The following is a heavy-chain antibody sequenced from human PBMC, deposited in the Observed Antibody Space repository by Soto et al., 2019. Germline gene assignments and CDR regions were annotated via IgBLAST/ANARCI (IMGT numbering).Heavy chain of an antibody. CDR3: ARGRASYYFDY. J-gene: IGHJ4*02. Sequence: GSLRLPCAASGFTFSSYPMHWVRQAPGKGLEHVSSTSGDGRIMYYLDSVKGRFTISRDNSKNTLYLQMGSLRTDDMAVYYCARGRASYYFDYWGQGALVTVSS. V-gene: IGHV3-64*02. D-gene: IGHD3-10*01. CDR2: TSGDGRIM. CDR1: GFTFSSYP.